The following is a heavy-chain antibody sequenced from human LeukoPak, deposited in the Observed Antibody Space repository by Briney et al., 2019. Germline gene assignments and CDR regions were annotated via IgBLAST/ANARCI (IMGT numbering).Heavy chain of an antibody. CDR1: GDSVSSISAA. V-gene: IGHV6-1*01. CDR3: ARGRFGVFGMDV. D-gene: IGHD3-3*01. Sequence: SQTLSLTCALSGDSVSSISAAWNWIRQSPSRGLEWLGRTYYRSKWYNDYAVSVKSRITINPDTSKNQFSLQLNSAAPEDTAVYYCARGRFGVFGMDVWGQGTTVTVSS. CDR2: TYYRSKWYN. J-gene: IGHJ6*02.